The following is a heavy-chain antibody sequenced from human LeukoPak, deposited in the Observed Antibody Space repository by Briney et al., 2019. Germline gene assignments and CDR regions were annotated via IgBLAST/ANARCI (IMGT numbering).Heavy chain of an antibody. CDR1: GYTFTSYA. V-gene: IGHV1-3*01. Sequence: ASVKVSCKASGYTFTSYAMHWVRQAPGQRLEWMGWINAGNGNTKYSQKFQGRVTITRDTSASTAYMELSSLRSEDTAVYYCARSLNYDFFFDPWGQGTLVTVSS. D-gene: IGHD3-3*01. CDR3: ARSLNYDFFFDP. J-gene: IGHJ5*02. CDR2: INAGNGNT.